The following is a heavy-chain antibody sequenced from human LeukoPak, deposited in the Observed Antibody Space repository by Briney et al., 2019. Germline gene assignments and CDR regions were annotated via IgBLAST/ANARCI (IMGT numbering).Heavy chain of an antibody. V-gene: IGHV1-69*05. D-gene: IGHD3-22*01. J-gene: IGHJ3*02. Sequence: SVKVSCKASGCTFSSYAISWVRQAPGQGLEWMGGIIPIYGTANYAQKFQGRVTITTDESTSTAYMEQSSLRSEDTAVYYCARVSMIVVGSAFDIWGQGTMVTVSS. CDR1: GCTFSSYA. CDR3: ARVSMIVVGSAFDI. CDR2: IIPIYGTA.